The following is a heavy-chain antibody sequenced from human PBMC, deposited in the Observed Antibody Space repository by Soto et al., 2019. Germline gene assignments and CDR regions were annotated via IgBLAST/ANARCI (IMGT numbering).Heavy chain of an antibody. CDR1: GASFSGYY. J-gene: IGHJ4*02. CDR3: ARPSRFDY. Sequence: SETLSLTCAVYGASFSGYYWSWIRQPPGKGLEWIGQINHSGSTNYNPSLKSRVTISVDTSKNQFSLKLSSVTAADTAVYYCARPSRFDYWGQGTLVPVSS. D-gene: IGHD6-6*01. CDR2: INHSGST. V-gene: IGHV4-34*01.